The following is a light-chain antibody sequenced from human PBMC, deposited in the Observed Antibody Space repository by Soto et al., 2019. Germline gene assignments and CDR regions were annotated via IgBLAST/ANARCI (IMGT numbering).Light chain of an antibody. CDR3: QHYSSSPPAIT. Sequence: IVLTQSPATLSVSPGERATLSCRASQSVSSNLAWHQQRPGQAPRLLIYGASTRATGVPARFSGSGSGTDFTLTISRLEPEDFAVYYCQHYSSSPPAITFGQGTQLEIK. J-gene: IGKJ5*01. V-gene: IGKV3D-15*01. CDR2: GAS. CDR1: QSVSSN.